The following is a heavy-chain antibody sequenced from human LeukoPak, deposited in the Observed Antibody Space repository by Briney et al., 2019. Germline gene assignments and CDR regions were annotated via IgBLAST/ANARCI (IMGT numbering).Heavy chain of an antibody. CDR2: SERNSDGGTT. CDR3: TTDQSIIWVDILDY. CDR1: GFDLSKVW. V-gene: IGHV3-15*04. D-gene: IGHD2-15*01. J-gene: IGHJ4*02. Sequence: GGSLRLSCVASGFDLSKVWVTWVRQAPGKGLECVGRSERNSDGGTTDYGAAVKGRFIISRDASENTVYLQMNSLKTEDTAVYFCTTDQSIIWVDILDYWGQGALVSVSS.